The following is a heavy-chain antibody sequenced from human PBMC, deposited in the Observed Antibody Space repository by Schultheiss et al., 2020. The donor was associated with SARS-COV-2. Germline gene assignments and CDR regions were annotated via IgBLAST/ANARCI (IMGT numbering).Heavy chain of an antibody. CDR1: GGSFSGYY. V-gene: IGHV4-31*02. CDR2: IYYSGST. Sequence: SQTLSLTCAVYGGSFSGYYWSWIRQYPGKGLEWIGYIYYSGSTYYNPSLKSRVTISVDTSKNQFSLKLSSVTAADTAVYYCARVGATDIIDYWGQGTLVTVSS. CDR3: ARVGATDIIDY. J-gene: IGHJ4*02. D-gene: IGHD1-26*01.